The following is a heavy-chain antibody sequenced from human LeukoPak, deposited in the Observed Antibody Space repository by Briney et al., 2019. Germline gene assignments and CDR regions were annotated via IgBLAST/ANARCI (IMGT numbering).Heavy chain of an antibody. V-gene: IGHV3-21*01. CDR3: ATAYYYYESGLFWDRPFEY. CDR1: GFNFKKYS. Sequence: GGSLRLSCAASGFNFKKYSLNWIRQAPGKGLEWVSSISSSGSHIYYADSVKGRFSISRDNAKNSLYLQLNSLRAEDTAVYFCATAYYYYESGLFWDRPFEYWGQGTLVTVSS. CDR2: ISSSGSHI. J-gene: IGHJ4*02. D-gene: IGHD3-10*01.